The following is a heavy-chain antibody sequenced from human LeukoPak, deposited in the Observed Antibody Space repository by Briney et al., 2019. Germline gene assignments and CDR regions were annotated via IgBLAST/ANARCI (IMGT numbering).Heavy chain of an antibody. V-gene: IGHV3-74*01. D-gene: IGHD4-11*01. CDR3: ARPTTPFYYYYYMDV. J-gene: IGHJ6*03. CDR1: GFTFSSYW. CDR2: INSDGSST. Sequence: GGSLRLSRAASGFTFSSYWMHWVRQAPGKGLVWVSRINSDGSSTSYADSVKGRFTISRDNAKNTLYLQMNSLRAEDTAVYYCARPTTPFYYYYYMDVWGKGTTVTVSS.